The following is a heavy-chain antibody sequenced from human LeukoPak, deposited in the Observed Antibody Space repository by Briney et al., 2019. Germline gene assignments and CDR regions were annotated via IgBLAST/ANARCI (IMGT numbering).Heavy chain of an antibody. CDR1: GFTFGSYA. V-gene: IGHV3-23*01. Sequence: GGSLRLSCAASGFTFGSYAMDWVRQAPGKGLEWVSASGTVGDTYYADSVRGRFTISRDNSKGTLDLQMTSLRAEDTAVYYCAMKTPGTHPFDYWGQGTLDTVSP. CDR3: AMKTPGTHPFDY. J-gene: IGHJ4*02. D-gene: IGHD6-13*01. CDR2: SGTVGDT.